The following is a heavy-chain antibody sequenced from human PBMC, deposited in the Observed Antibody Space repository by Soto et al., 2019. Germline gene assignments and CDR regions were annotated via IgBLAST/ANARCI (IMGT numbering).Heavy chain of an antibody. V-gene: IGHV6-1*01. CDR3: AEGGIAAAGTPFDY. J-gene: IGHJ4*02. CDR2: TYYRSKWYN. CDR1: GGSVSSNSAA. D-gene: IGHD6-13*01. Sequence: SQTLSLTCAISGGSVSSNSAAWNWIRQSPSRGLEWLGRTYYRSKWYNDYAVSVKSRITINPDTSKNQFSLQLNSVTPEDTAVYYCAEGGIAAAGTPFDYWGQGTLVTVSS.